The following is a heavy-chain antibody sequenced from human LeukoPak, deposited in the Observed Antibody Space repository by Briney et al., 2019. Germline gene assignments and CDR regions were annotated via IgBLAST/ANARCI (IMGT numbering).Heavy chain of an antibody. Sequence: SETLSLTCTVSGGSLYTYWRWIRQPAGQGLDWIGRLYSSGSTNNNPSLKTRVARSVAPSKNQFSLKMRTVTAADTAMHYCVRAPLTMARGFDPWGQGTLVTVSS. V-gene: IGHV4-4*07. D-gene: IGHD5-24*01. CDR1: GGSLYTY. CDR3: VRAPLTMARGFDP. CDR2: LYSSGST. J-gene: IGHJ5*02.